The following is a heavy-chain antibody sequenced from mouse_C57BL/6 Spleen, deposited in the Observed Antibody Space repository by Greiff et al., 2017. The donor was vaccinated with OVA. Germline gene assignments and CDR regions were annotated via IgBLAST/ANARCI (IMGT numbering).Heavy chain of an antibody. Sequence: QVQLKQSGPELVKPGASVKISCKASGYSFTSYYIHWVKQRPGQGLEWIGWIYPGSGNTKYNEKFKGKATLTADTSSSTAYMQLSSLTSEDSAVYYCAHYDYAMDYWGQGTSVTVSS. CDR2: IYPGSGNT. J-gene: IGHJ4*01. V-gene: IGHV1-66*01. CDR3: AHYDYAMDY. D-gene: IGHD1-1*01. CDR1: GYSFTSYY.